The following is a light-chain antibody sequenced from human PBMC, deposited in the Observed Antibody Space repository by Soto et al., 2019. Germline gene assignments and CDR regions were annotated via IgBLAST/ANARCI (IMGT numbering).Light chain of an antibody. CDR3: QQYESYSWT. J-gene: IGKJ1*01. CDR2: DAS. Sequence: GDSVTITCRASQSIKTWLAWYQRKPGRAPNLLIYDASSLQSGVPSRFSGSGSGTEFTLTISSLQPDDSATYYCQQYESYSWTFGQGTKVEIK. V-gene: IGKV1-5*01. CDR1: QSIKTW.